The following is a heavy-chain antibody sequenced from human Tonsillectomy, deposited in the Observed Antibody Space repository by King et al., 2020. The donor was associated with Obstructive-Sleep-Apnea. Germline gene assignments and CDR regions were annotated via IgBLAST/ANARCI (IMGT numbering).Heavy chain of an antibody. D-gene: IGHD5-12*01. Sequence: VQLQQWGAGLLKPSETLSLTCAVYGGSFSGYYWSWIRQPPGKGLEWIGEINHSGSTNYNPSLKSRVTISVDTSKNQFSLKLSSVTAAATAVYYCARGRYGGYPPLGFDYWGQGTLVTVSS. CDR2: INHSGST. J-gene: IGHJ4*02. V-gene: IGHV4-34*01. CDR1: GGSFSGYY. CDR3: ARGRYGGYPPLGFDY.